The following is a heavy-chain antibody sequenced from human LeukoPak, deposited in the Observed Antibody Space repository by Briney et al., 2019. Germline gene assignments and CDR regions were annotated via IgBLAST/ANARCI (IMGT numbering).Heavy chain of an antibody. Sequence: PSETLSLTCTVSGGSLSSYFWCWIGQPAGMGLEWIGRIYTSGSTSYDPSVMSRVTMSVDTSKNQSSLKLSAVTAADTAVYYCAKDRAGQGSYFDYWGQGTLVTVSS. V-gene: IGHV4-4*07. J-gene: IGHJ4*02. CDR3: AKDRAGQGSYFDY. CDR2: IYTSGST. D-gene: IGHD3-10*01. CDR1: GGSLSSYF.